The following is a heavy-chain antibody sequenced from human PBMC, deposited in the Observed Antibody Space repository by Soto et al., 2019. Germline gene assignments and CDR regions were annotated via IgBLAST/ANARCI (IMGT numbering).Heavy chain of an antibody. CDR1: GGSISSYY. CDR3: ARGRTYYAP. V-gene: IGHV4-59*12. J-gene: IGHJ5*02. CDR2: IYYSGST. D-gene: IGHD3-10*01. Sequence: QVQLQESGPGLVKPSETLSLTCTVSGGSISSYYWSWIRQPPGKGLEWIGYIYYSGSTYYNPSLKSRVTISVKTSKNQFSLKLSSVTAADTAVYYCARGRTYYAPWGQGNLVTVSS.